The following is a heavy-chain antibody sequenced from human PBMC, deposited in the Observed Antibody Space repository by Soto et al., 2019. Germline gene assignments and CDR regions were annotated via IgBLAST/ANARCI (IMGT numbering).Heavy chain of an antibody. J-gene: IGHJ6*02. Sequence: PGESLKISCKGSGYSFTSYWIGWVRQMPGKGLEWMGIIYPGDSDTRYSPSFQGQVTISADKSISTAYLQWSSLKASDTAMYYCARQSEDYDILTGGSGYGMDVWGQGTTVTVS. V-gene: IGHV5-51*01. CDR3: ARQSEDYDILTGGSGYGMDV. CDR2: IYPGDSDT. D-gene: IGHD3-9*01. CDR1: GYSFTSYW.